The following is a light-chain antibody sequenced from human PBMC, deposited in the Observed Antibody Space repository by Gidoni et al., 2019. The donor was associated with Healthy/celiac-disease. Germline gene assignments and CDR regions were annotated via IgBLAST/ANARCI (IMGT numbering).Light chain of an antibody. Sequence: SYVPTHATPVSAAPGQTARITCGGNNIGSKSVHWYQQKPGQAPVLVVDDDSDRPSGIPERFSGSNSGNTATLTISRVEAGDEADYYCQVWDSSSVVFGGGTKLTVL. CDR3: QVWDSSSVV. V-gene: IGLV3-21*02. CDR1: NIGSKS. J-gene: IGLJ2*01. CDR2: DDS.